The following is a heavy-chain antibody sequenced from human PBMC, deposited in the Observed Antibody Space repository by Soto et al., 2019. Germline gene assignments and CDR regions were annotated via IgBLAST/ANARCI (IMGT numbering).Heavy chain of an antibody. CDR3: AGGGDSSGYYRSGAFDI. J-gene: IGHJ3*02. Sequence: ASETLSLTCAVSGGSISSGGYSWSWIRQPPGKGLEWIGYIYHSGSTYYNPSLKSRVTISVDRSKNQFSLKLSSVTAADTAVYYCAGGGDSSGYYRSGAFDILRQGTMVTVSS. V-gene: IGHV4-30-2*01. CDR2: IYHSGST. CDR1: GGSISSGGYS. D-gene: IGHD3-22*01.